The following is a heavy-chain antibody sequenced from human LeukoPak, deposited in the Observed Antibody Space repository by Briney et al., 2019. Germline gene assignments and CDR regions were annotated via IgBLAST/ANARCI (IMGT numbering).Heavy chain of an antibody. J-gene: IGHJ4*02. CDR1: GGSISSGGYY. V-gene: IGHV4-31*03. Sequence: SETLSLTCTVSGGSISSGGYYWSWIRQHPGKGPEWIGYIYYSGSTYYNPSLKSRVTISVDTSKNQFSLKLSSVTAADTAVYYCARGIFGVVTTYYFDYWGQGTLVTVSS. D-gene: IGHD3-3*01. CDR3: ARGIFGVVTTYYFDY. CDR2: IYYSGST.